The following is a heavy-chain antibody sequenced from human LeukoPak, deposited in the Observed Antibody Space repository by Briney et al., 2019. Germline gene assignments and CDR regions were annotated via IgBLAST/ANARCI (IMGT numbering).Heavy chain of an antibody. CDR1: GGSISSGGYY. Sequence: SETLSLTCTVSGGSISSGGYYWSWIRQHPGKGLEWIGYIYYSGSTYYNPSLKSRVTMSVDTSKNQFSLKLSSVTAADTAVYYCARGPGRGSSGYCDFWGQGTLVSVSS. V-gene: IGHV4-61*08. CDR2: IYYSGST. CDR3: ARGPGRGSSGYCDF. J-gene: IGHJ4*02. D-gene: IGHD3-22*01.